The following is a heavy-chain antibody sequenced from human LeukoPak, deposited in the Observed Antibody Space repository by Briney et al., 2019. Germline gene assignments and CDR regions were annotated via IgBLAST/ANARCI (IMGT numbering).Heavy chain of an antibody. D-gene: IGHD6-6*01. CDR3: ARDVAARPGF. V-gene: IGHV3-21*01. Sequence: PGGSLRLSCAASGFTFSSYSMNWVRQAPGKGLEGVSSISSSSSYIYYADSVKGRFTISRDKAKNSLYLQMNSLRAEDTAVYYCARDVAARPGFWGEGNLVTVSS. CDR2: ISSSSSYI. CDR1: GFTFSSYS. J-gene: IGHJ4*02.